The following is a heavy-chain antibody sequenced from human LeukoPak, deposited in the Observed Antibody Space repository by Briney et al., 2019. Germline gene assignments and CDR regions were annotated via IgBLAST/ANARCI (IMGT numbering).Heavy chain of an antibody. D-gene: IGHD3-16*01. CDR1: GFTFSSYS. CDR2: ISSSSSYI. J-gene: IGHJ3*02. CDR3: AKDRYDGGAFDI. V-gene: IGHV3-21*01. Sequence: GGSLRLSCAASGFTFSSYSMNWVRQAPGKGLEWVSSISSSSSYIYYADSVKGRFTISRDNAKNSLYLQMNSLRAEDTAVYYCAKDRYDGGAFDIWGQGTMVTVSS.